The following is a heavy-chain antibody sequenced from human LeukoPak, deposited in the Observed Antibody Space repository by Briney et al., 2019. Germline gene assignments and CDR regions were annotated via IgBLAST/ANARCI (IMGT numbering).Heavy chain of an antibody. CDR2: VYFTGKT. D-gene: IGHD1-26*01. CDR3: ARSVQERSFSIPYAYMDV. J-gene: IGHJ6*03. CDR1: GFTFSSYS. Sequence: PGGSLRLSCAASGFTFSSYSMNWVRQPPGKGLEWIGTVYFTGKTYYNPAVNSRLSISVDTSKNHFSPRLSSVTVADTAVYYCARSVQERSFSIPYAYMDVWGKGTTVTVSS. V-gene: IGHV4-59*04.